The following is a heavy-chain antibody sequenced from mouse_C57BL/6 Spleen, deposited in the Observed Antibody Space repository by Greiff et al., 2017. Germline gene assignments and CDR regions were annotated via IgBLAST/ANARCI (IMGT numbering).Heavy chain of an antibody. CDR1: GYTFTSYW. Sequence: QVQLQQPGAELVRPGSSVKLSCKASGYTFTSYWMHWVKQRPIQGLEWIGNIDPSSGETHYNQKFKDKATLTVDKSSSTAYMQLSSLTSEDSAVYDCARGYRVYFDYWGQGTTLTVSS. V-gene: IGHV1-52*01. CDR2: IDPSSGET. J-gene: IGHJ2*01. D-gene: IGHD1-2*01. CDR3: ARGYRVYFDY.